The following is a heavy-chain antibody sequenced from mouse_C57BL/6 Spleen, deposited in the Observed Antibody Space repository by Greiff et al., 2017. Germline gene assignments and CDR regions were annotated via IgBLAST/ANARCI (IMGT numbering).Heavy chain of an antibody. D-gene: IGHD1-1*01. Sequence: VQLQQSGPELVKPGASVKISCKASGYTFTDYYMNWVKQSHGKSLEWIGDINPNNGGTSYNQKFKGKATLTVDKSSSTAYMELRSLTSEDSAVYYCARLRYGSSPSYWYFDVWGTGTTVTVSS. CDR1: GYTFTDYY. V-gene: IGHV1-26*01. CDR3: ARLRYGSSPSYWYFDV. J-gene: IGHJ1*03. CDR2: INPNNGGT.